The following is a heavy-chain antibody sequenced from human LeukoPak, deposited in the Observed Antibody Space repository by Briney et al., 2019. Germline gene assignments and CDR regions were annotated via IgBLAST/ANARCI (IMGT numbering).Heavy chain of an antibody. Sequence: SVKVSCKASGGTFNSYAISWVRQAPGQGLEWMVGIIPIFGTANYAQKFQGRVTITADEYTSTADMELSSLRSEDTAVYYCARSIVATVEMFDYWGQGTLVTVSS. D-gene: IGHD5-12*01. CDR1: GGTFNSYA. V-gene: IGHV1-69*01. CDR2: IIPIFGTA. CDR3: ARSIVATVEMFDY. J-gene: IGHJ4*02.